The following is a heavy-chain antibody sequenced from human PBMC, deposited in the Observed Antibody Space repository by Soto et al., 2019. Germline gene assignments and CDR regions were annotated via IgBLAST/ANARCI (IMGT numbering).Heavy chain of an antibody. D-gene: IGHD3-22*01. J-gene: IGHJ4*02. CDR2: ISYDGSNK. CDR3: VKANYDSSGYYGFEY. CDR1: LFTFSDYY. Sequence: SLRLSCTSSLFTFSDYYMSSVRHTPFKGLEFVAVISYDGSNKYYADSVKGRFTISRDNSKNTLYLQMNSLRAEDTAVYYCVKANYDSSGYYGFEYWGQGTPVTVSS. V-gene: IGHV3-30*18.